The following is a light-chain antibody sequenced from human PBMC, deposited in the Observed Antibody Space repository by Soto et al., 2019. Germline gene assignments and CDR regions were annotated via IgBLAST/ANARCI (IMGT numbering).Light chain of an antibody. CDR1: QSVRTY. V-gene: IGKV1-39*01. CDR2: GVS. Sequence: DIQMTQSPSSLSASVGDRVTITSRASQSVRTYLNWYQQQKGKPPNLLIYGVSTLHSGVPSRFSGTGSGTDFTLPISSLQTEDFESYYCQQSYSNPWTFGPGTKVDIK. J-gene: IGKJ1*01. CDR3: QQSYSNPWT.